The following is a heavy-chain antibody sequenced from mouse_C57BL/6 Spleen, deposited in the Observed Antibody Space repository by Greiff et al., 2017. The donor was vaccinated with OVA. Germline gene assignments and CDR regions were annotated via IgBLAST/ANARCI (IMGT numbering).Heavy chain of an antibody. CDR3: ARTGDYYGSSSYAMDY. Sequence: VQLQQPGAELVKPGASVKMSCKASGYTFTSYWITWVKQRPGQGLEWIGDIYPGSGSTNYNEKFKSKATLTVDTSSSTAYMQLSSLTSEDSAVYYCARTGDYYGSSSYAMDYWGQGTSVTVSS. J-gene: IGHJ4*01. CDR2: IYPGSGST. V-gene: IGHV1-55*01. CDR1: GYTFTSYW. D-gene: IGHD1-1*01.